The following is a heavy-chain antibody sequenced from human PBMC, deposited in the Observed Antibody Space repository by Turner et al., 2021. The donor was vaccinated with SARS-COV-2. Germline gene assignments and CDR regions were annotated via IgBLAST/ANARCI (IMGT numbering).Heavy chain of an antibody. CDR1: GLTVSSNY. V-gene: IGHV3-53*02. CDR3: ARDLYYYGMDV. Sequence: EVQLVETGGGLIQPGGSLRLSCAASGLTVSSNYMSWVRQAPGKGLEWVSVIYSGGSTFYADSVKGRFTISRDNSKNTLYLQMNSLGAEDTAVYYCARDLYYYGMDVWGQGTTVTVSS. J-gene: IGHJ6*02. CDR2: IYSGGST.